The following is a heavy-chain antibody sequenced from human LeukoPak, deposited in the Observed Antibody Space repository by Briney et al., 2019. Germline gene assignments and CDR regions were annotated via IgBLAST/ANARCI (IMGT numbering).Heavy chain of an antibody. D-gene: IGHD2-2*01. Sequence: SETLSLTCTVSGGSISSYYWSWIRQPPGKGLEWIGYIYSSGNTNYNPSLKSRVTISVDTSNNQFSLRLNSVTAADTAVYYCARDQRSTSCYDYWAREPWSPSPQ. V-gene: IGHV4-59*01. CDR3: ARDQRSTSCYDY. CDR2: IYSSGNT. J-gene: IGHJ4*02. CDR1: GGSISSYY.